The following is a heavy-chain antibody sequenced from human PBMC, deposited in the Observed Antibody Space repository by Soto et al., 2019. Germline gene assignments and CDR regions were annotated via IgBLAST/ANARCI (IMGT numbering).Heavy chain of an antibody. D-gene: IGHD3-10*01. CDR2: IYYSGST. Sequence: ASETLSLTCTVSGGSISSSSYYWGWIRQPPGKGLEWIGSIYYSGSTYYNPSLKSRVTISVDTSKTQFSLKLSSVTAADPAVYYCARHPMVRGGIQGFDYWGQGTLVTVSS. CDR1: GGSISSSSYY. V-gene: IGHV4-39*01. J-gene: IGHJ4*02. CDR3: ARHPMVRGGIQGFDY.